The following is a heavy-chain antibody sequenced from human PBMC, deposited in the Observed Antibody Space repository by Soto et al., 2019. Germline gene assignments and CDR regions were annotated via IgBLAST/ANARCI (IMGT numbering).Heavy chain of an antibody. CDR3: ARGSTMVRGVIHYYYGMDV. CDR1: GGSISSSNW. J-gene: IGHJ6*02. D-gene: IGHD3-10*01. V-gene: IGHV4-4*02. Sequence: SETLSLTCAVSGGSISSSNWWSWVRQPPGKGLEWIGEIYHSGSTNYNPSLKSRVTISVDKSKNQFSLKLSSVTAADTAVYYCARGSTMVRGVIHYYYGMDVWGQGTTVTVSS. CDR2: IYHSGST.